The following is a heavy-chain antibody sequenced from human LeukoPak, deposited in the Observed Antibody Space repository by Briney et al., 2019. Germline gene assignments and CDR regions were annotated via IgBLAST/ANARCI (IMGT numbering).Heavy chain of an antibody. CDR3: ATADSNCSGGSCYSSDY. CDR1: GYTLTELS. J-gene: IGHJ4*02. Sequence: ASVKVSCKVSGYTLTELSTHWVRQAPGKGLEWMGGFDPEDGETIYAQKFQGRVTMTEDTSTDTAYMELSSLRSEDTAVYYCATADSNCSGGSCYSSDYWGQGTLVTVSS. D-gene: IGHD2-15*01. V-gene: IGHV1-24*01. CDR2: FDPEDGET.